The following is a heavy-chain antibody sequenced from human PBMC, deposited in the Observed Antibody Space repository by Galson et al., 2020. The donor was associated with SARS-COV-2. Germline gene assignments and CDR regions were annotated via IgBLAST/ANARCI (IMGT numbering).Heavy chain of an antibody. CDR2: ISGGGYST. CDR1: GFSFSKFA. Sequence: GESLKISCAASGFSFSKFAMNWVRQAPGKGLEWVSGISGGGYSTYYTDSVKGRFSISRDNSKNTLYLQMNSLRAEDTAIYYCAKDMMTVAGTIIDYWGQGTLVTVSS. D-gene: IGHD6-19*01. V-gene: IGHV3-23*01. CDR3: AKDMMTVAGTIIDY. J-gene: IGHJ4*02.